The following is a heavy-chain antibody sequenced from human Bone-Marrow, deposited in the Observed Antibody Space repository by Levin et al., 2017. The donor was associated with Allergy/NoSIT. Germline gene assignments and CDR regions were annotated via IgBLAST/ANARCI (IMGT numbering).Heavy chain of an antibody. J-gene: IGHJ4*02. D-gene: IGHD3-9*01. CDR2: IIPIFGTA. CDR1: GGTFSSYA. Sequence: KISCKASGGTFSSYAISWVRQAPGQGLEWMGGIIPIFGTANYAQKFQGRVTITADKSTSTAYMELSSLRSEDTAVYYCARGGLQVDFPFDYWGQGTLVTVSS. CDR3: ARGGLQVDFPFDY. V-gene: IGHV1-69*06.